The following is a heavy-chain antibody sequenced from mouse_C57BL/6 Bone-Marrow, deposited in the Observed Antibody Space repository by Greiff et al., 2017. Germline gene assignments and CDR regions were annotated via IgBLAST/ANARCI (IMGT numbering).Heavy chain of an antibody. Sequence: EVHLVESGEGLVKPGGSLKLSCAASGFTFSSYAMSWVRQTPEKRLEWVAYISSGGDYIYYADTVKGRFTISRDNARNTLYLQMSSLKSEDTAMYYCTRDYYYGFYAMDYWGQGTSVTVSS. J-gene: IGHJ4*01. CDR1: GFTFSSYA. V-gene: IGHV5-9-1*02. CDR3: TRDYYYGFYAMDY. CDR2: ISSGGDYI. D-gene: IGHD1-1*01.